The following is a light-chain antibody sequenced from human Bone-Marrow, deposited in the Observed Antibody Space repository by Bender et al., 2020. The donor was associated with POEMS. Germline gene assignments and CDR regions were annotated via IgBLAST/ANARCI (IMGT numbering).Light chain of an antibody. CDR3: QSYDRSGQV. CDR1: SSAVGSYNL. Sequence: QSALTQPASVSGSPGQSITISCTGTSSAVGSYNLVSWYQQHPGKAPKLIISEVSKRPSGVSNRFSGSIDSSSNSASLTISGLKTEDEADYYCQSYDRSGQVFGGGTKLTVL. J-gene: IGLJ2*01. CDR2: EVS. V-gene: IGLV2-23*02.